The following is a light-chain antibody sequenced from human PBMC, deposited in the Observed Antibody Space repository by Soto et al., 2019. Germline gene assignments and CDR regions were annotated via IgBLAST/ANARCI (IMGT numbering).Light chain of an antibody. CDR2: KAS. Sequence: DIQMTQSPSTLSASVGDRVTITCRASQTISSWLAWYQQKPGKAPKLLIYKASNLEGGVPSRFSGSGSWTEYNITISSLQPDDFATDDGQQYKTDPLTFGGGTTVEIK. J-gene: IGKJ4*01. V-gene: IGKV1-5*03. CDR1: QTISSW. CDR3: QQYKTDPLT.